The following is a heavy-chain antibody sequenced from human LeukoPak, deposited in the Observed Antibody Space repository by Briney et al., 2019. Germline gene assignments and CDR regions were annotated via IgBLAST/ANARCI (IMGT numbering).Heavy chain of an antibody. CDR2: ISGSSVAT. D-gene: IGHD1-26*01. CDR1: GFTFSSYA. CDR3: AKGGTIVGAALDY. J-gene: IGHJ4*02. V-gene: IGHV3-23*01. Sequence: PGGSLRLSCVGSGFTFSSYAMNWVRQAPGKGLEWVSVISGSSVATYYANSVRGRFTISGDNSKNTLYLQMNSLRAEDTAVYYCAKGGTIVGAALDYWGQGTLVTVSS.